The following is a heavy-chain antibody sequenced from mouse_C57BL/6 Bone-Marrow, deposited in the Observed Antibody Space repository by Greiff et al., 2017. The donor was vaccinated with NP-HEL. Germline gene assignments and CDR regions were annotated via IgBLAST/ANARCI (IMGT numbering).Heavy chain of an antibody. Sequence: VQLQQPGAELVKPGASVKLSCKASGYTFTSYWMQWVKQRPGQGLEWIGEIDPSDSYPNYNQKFKGKATLTVDTSSSTAYMQLSSLTSEDSAVYYCARWSGYYVLAWFAYWGQGTLVTVSA. CDR1: GYTFTSYW. V-gene: IGHV1-50*01. J-gene: IGHJ3*01. D-gene: IGHD2-3*01. CDR2: IDPSDSYP. CDR3: ARWSGYYVLAWFAY.